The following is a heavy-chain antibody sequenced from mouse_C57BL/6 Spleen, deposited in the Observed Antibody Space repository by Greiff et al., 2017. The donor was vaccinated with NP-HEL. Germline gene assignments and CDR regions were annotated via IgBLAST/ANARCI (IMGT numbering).Heavy chain of an antibody. V-gene: IGHV1-50*01. J-gene: IGHJ4*01. CDR2: IDPSDSYT. CDR1: GYTFTSYW. Sequence: VQLQQPGAELVKPGASVKLSCKASGYTFTSYWLQWVKQRPGQGLEWIGEIDPSDSYTNYNQKFKGKATLTVDTSSSTAYMQLSSLTSEDSAVYYCVTTVVAYYYAMDYWGQGTSVTVSS. D-gene: IGHD1-1*01. CDR3: VTTVVAYYYAMDY.